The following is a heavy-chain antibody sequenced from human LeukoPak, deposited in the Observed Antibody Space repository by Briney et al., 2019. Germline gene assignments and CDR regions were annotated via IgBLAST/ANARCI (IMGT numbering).Heavy chain of an antibody. V-gene: IGHV1-18*01. CDR3: AVARSGSVAGPSDY. J-gene: IGHJ4*02. Sequence: ASVRVSCKASGYTFTSYGINWVRQAPGQGLEWVGWITAYNGDTNYAQGVQGRITLTADTSTGTAHMELRSLSSDDTAVYYCAVARSGSVAGPSDYWGQGTLVTVSS. CDR1: GYTFTSYG. D-gene: IGHD3-22*01. CDR2: ITAYNGDT.